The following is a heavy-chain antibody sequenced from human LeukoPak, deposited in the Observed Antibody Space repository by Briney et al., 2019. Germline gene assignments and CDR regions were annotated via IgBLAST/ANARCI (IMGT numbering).Heavy chain of an antibody. V-gene: IGHV6-1*01. CDR3: ARATTPRGQWLAPKYNWFDP. J-gene: IGHJ5*02. Sequence: SQTLSLTCAISGDSVSSNSAAWNWIRQSPSRGLEWLGRTYYRSKWYNDYAVSVKSRITINPDTSKNQFSLQLNSVTREDTAVYYCARATTPRGQWLAPKYNWFDPWGQGTPVTVSS. D-gene: IGHD6-19*01. CDR1: GDSVSSNSAA. CDR2: TYYRSKWYN.